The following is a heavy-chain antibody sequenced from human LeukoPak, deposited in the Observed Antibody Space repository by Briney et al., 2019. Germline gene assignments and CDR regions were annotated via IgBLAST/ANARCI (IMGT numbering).Heavy chain of an antibody. J-gene: IGHJ6*02. Sequence: SETLSLTCTVSGASFNSSSHYWGWLRQPPGKGLEWIGYIYYSGSTNYNPSLKSRVTISVDTSKNQFSLKLSSVTAADTAVYYCARTVSGWYGSHYYYYYGMDVWGQGTTVTVSS. V-gene: IGHV4-61*01. CDR3: ARTVSGWYGSHYYYYYGMDV. CDR1: GASFNSSSHY. CDR2: IYYSGST. D-gene: IGHD6-19*01.